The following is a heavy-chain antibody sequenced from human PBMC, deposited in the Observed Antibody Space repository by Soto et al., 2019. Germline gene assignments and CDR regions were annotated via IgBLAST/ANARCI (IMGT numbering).Heavy chain of an antibody. V-gene: IGHV3-23*01. CDR2: ISGSGGST. CDR1: GFTFSSYA. J-gene: IGHJ5*02. CDR3: AKDPRYYDFWSGYHNWFDP. Sequence: PGGSLRLSCAASGFTFSSYAMSWVRQAPGKGLEWVSAISGSGGSTYYADSVKGRFTISRDNSKNTLYLQMNGLRAEDTAVYYCAKDPRYYDFWSGYHNWFDPWGQGTLVTVSS. D-gene: IGHD3-3*01.